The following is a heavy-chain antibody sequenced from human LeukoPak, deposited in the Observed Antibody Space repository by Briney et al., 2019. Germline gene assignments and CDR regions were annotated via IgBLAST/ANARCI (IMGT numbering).Heavy chain of an antibody. CDR3: AKPRGGYYFDY. CDR1: GFTFSSYW. Sequence: QPGGSLRLSCVASGFTFSSYWMHWVRQAPGKGLVWVALISHDGGNKNYTDSVKGRFTISRDNSKNTVYLQMNSLRPEDTAVYYCAKPRGGYYFDYWGQGTLVTVSS. D-gene: IGHD3-3*01. CDR2: ISHDGGNK. J-gene: IGHJ4*02. V-gene: IGHV3-30*18.